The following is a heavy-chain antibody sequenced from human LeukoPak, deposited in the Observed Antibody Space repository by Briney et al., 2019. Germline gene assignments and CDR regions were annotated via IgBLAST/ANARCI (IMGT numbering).Heavy chain of an antibody. CDR1: GFTFSSYW. CDR2: LTGDGSTT. Sequence: GGSLRLSCAASGFTFSSYWMTWVRQAPGRGLEWVSTLTGDGSTTYYADSVKGRFTISRDNSRNTVFLQMNSLRVEDTAIYFSAKEPIVAGAYYFDYWGQGTLVTVSS. J-gene: IGHJ4*02. V-gene: IGHV3-23*01. CDR3: AKEPIVAGAYYFDY. D-gene: IGHD5-12*01.